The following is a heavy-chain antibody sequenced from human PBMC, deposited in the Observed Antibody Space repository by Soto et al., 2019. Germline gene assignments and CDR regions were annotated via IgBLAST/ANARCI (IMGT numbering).Heavy chain of an antibody. D-gene: IGHD2-15*01. J-gene: IGHJ6*02. CDR2: IYYSGST. V-gene: IGHV4-30-4*01. Sequence: SETLSLTCTVSGGSISSGDYYWSWIRQPPGKGLEWIGYIYYSGSTYYNPSLKSRVTISVDTSKNQFSLKLSSVTAADTAVYYCARWEGDIMSPVDYYGMDAWGQGTTVTVSS. CDR1: GGSISSGDYY. CDR3: ARWEGDIMSPVDYYGMDA.